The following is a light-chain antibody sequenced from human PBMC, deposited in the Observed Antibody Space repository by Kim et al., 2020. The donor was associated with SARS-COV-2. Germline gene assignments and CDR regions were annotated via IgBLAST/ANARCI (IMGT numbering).Light chain of an antibody. V-gene: IGKV4-1*01. Sequence: RATINCKSNQRLLYSANDKNYLAWYQQKAGQPPKLLIYWASTRESGVPDRISGSGSGTDFTLAISGLQAEDVSVYYCQQYFTTPLTFGGGTKVEI. CDR1: QRLLYSANDKNY. J-gene: IGKJ4*01. CDR3: QQYFTTPLT. CDR2: WAS.